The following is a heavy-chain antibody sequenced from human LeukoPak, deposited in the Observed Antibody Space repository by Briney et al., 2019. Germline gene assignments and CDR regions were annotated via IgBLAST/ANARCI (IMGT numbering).Heavy chain of an antibody. V-gene: IGHV4-34*01. D-gene: IGHD3-22*01. CDR2: INHSGST. Sequence: SETLSLTCTVSGGSISSYYWSWIRQPPGKGLEWIGEINHSGSTNYNPSLKSRVTISVDTSKNQFSLKLSSVTAADTAAYYCARGAWLYGYYYYMDVWGKGTTVTVSS. J-gene: IGHJ6*03. CDR3: ARGAWLYGYYYYMDV. CDR1: GGSISSYY.